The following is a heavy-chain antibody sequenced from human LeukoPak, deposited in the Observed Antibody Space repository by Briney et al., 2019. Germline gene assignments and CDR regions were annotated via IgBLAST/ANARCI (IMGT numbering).Heavy chain of an antibody. J-gene: IGHJ4*02. CDR2: ISSSSSYI. CDR1: GFTFSSYS. Sequence: GGSLRLSCAASGFTFSSYSMNWVRQAPGKGLEWVSSISSSSSYIYYADSVKGRFTISRDNAKNSLYLQMNRLRAEDTAVYYCARGYGGSSPFDYWGQGTLVTVSS. V-gene: IGHV3-21*01. CDR3: ARGYGGSSPFDY. D-gene: IGHD4-23*01.